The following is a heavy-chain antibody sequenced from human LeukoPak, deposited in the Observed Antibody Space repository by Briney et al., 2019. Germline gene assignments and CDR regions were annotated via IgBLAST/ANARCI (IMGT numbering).Heavy chain of an antibody. V-gene: IGHV4-34*01. CDR3: ARVRAATPYYYYGMDV. D-gene: IGHD2-15*01. J-gene: IGHJ6*02. CDR2: INHSGST. Sequence: SETLSLTCAVYGGSLSGYYWSWIRQPPGKGLEWIGEINHSGSTNYNPSLKSRVTISVDTSKNQFSLKLSSVTAADTAVYYCARVRAATPYYYYGMDVWGQGTTVTVSS. CDR1: GGSLSGYY.